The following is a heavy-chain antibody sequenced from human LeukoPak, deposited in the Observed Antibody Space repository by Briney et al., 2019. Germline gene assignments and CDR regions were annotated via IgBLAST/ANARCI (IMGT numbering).Heavy chain of an antibody. D-gene: IGHD2-2*01. CDR2: VHSGDNS. V-gene: IGHV4-4*07. Sequence: SETLSLTCTVSGGSTSGYYWSWIRQPAGKGLEWIGRVHSGDNSDSVPSLKSRLAMSLDTSTNQFSLKLTSVTAADTAVYYCARGGAHSPSHDYFHQLMDVWGKGTTVIVSS. CDR3: ARGGAHSPSHDYFHQLMDV. CDR1: GGSTSGYY. J-gene: IGHJ6*03.